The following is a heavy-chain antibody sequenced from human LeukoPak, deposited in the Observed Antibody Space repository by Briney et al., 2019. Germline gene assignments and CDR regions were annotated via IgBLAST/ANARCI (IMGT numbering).Heavy chain of an antibody. CDR1: GFTFSSYS. Sequence: GGSLRLSCAASGFTFSSYSMNWVRQAPGKGLEWVSYISSSSSTIYYADSVKGRFTISRDNAKSSLYPQMNSLRAEDTAVYYCARDPRNLFYYYGMDVWGQGTTVTVSS. J-gene: IGHJ6*02. V-gene: IGHV3-48*01. CDR3: ARDPRNLFYYYGMDV. D-gene: IGHD1-1*01. CDR2: ISSSSSTI.